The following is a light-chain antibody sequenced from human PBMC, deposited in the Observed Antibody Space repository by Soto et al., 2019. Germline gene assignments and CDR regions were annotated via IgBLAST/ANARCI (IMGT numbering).Light chain of an antibody. J-gene: IGKJ1*01. CDR1: QSISSY. CDR3: QQSYSTHTWT. CDR2: AAS. V-gene: IGKV1-39*01. Sequence: DIQMTQSPSFLSAFGGDRVTLPCRTSQSISSYLNWYQQKPGKAPKLXXYAASSLQSGVPSRFSGSGSGTDFTPTISSLQPEDFATYYCQQSYSTHTWTFGQGTKVDIK.